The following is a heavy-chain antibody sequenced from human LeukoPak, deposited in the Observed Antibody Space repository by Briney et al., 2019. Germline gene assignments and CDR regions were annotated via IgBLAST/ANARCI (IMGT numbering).Heavy chain of an antibody. CDR2: ISYDGSNK. J-gene: IGHJ4*02. D-gene: IGHD4-17*01. V-gene: IGHV3-30*03. CDR3: RGIGPTVRTSDY. CDR1: GFTFSDYY. Sequence: GGSLRLSCAASGFTFSDYYMSWVRQAPGKGLEWVAVISYDGSNKYYADSVKGRFTISRDNSKNTLYLQMNSLRAEDTAVYYCRGIGPTVRTSDYWGQGTLVTVSS.